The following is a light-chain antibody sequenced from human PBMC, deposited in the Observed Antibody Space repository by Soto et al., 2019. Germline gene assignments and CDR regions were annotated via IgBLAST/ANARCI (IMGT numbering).Light chain of an antibody. CDR2: EVS. CDR3: DSFTSSRAYV. Sequence: QSALTQPASVSGSPGQSITISCTGTSSDVGGYDYVSWYHQQSGKAPKLMIYEVSSRHSGVSNRFSGSKSGNTASLTISGLKADDEADYYCDSFTSSRAYVFGAGTTLTVL. J-gene: IGLJ1*01. CDR1: SSDVGGYDY. V-gene: IGLV2-14*01.